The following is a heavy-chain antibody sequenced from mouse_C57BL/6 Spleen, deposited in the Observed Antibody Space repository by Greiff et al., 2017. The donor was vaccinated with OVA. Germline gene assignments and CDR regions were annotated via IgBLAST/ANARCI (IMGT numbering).Heavy chain of an antibody. Sequence: QVQLQQSGAELAKPGASVKLSCKASGYTFTSYWMHWVKQRPGQGLEWIGYINPSSGYTKYNQKFKDKATLTADKSYSTAYMQLSSLTYEDSAVYYCARRGTAAVVAPWGQGTLVTVSA. J-gene: IGHJ3*01. CDR3: ARRGTAAVVAP. CDR2: INPSSGYT. CDR1: GYTFTSYW. V-gene: IGHV1-7*01. D-gene: IGHD1-1*01.